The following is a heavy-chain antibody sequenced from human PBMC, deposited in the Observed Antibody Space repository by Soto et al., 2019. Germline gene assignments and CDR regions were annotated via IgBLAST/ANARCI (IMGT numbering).Heavy chain of an antibody. D-gene: IGHD5-18*01. J-gene: IGHJ6*02. V-gene: IGHV1-69*13. CDR2: IIPIFGTA. CDR3: ARGDTAMVAHYYYGMDV. CDR1: GGTFSSYA. Sequence: SVKVSCKASGGTFSSYAISWMRQAPGQGLEWMGGIIPIFGTANYAQKFQGRVTITADESTSTAYMELSSLRSEDTAVYYCARGDTAMVAHYYYGMDVWGQGTTVTSP.